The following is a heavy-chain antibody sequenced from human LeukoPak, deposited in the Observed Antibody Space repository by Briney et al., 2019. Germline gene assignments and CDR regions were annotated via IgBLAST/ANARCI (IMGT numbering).Heavy chain of an antibody. CDR3: ATRIAVAGTGAFDI. CDR2: IYYSGST. V-gene: IGHV4-59*01. CDR1: GGSISSYY. D-gene: IGHD6-19*01. Sequence: SETLSLTCTVSGGSISSYYWSWIRQPPGKGLEWIGYIYYSGSTNYNPSLKSRVTISVDTSKNQFSLKLSSVTAADTAVYYCATRIAVAGTGAFDIWGQGTMVTVSS. J-gene: IGHJ3*02.